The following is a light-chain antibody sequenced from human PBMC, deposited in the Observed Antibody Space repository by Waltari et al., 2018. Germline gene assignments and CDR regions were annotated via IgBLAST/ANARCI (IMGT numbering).Light chain of an antibody. V-gene: IGKV1-17*03. CDR1: QAISNY. CDR3: LQHNSDPQT. Sequence: DIQMTQSPSAMSASVGDRVTITCGASQAISNYLAWFQQKPGQAPKRLIYAASNLQPGVPSRFSGSGSGTEFTLTISSLQPEDFATYYCLQHNSDPQTFGQGTKLEIK. J-gene: IGKJ2*01. CDR2: AAS.